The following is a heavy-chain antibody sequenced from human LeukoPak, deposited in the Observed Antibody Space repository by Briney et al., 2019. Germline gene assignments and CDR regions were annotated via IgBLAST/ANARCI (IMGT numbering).Heavy chain of an antibody. CDR3: GRGATKTTGWFAP. V-gene: IGHV3-21*01. D-gene: IGHD4-17*01. J-gene: IGHJ5*02. CDR1: GFTFNTYS. Sequence: GGSLRLSCAASGFTFNTYSMSWVRQAPGKGLEWVSIISRTSESIFYADSVKGRFTISRDNAKNSLYLQMNGLRAEDTAAYYWGRGATKTTGWFAPGGRGPLVTVP. CDR2: ISRTSESI.